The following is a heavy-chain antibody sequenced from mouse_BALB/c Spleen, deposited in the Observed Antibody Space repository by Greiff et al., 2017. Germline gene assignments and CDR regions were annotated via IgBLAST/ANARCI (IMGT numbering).Heavy chain of an antibody. CDR1: GYAFTNYL. J-gene: IGHJ4*01. CDR3: ARSSSIGTTKAMDY. Sequence: VQLQQSGAELVRPGTSVKVSCKASGYAFTNYLIEWVKQRPGQGLEWIGVINPGSGGTNYNEKFKGKATLTADKSSSTAYMQLSSLTSDDSAVYFCARSSSIGTTKAMDYWGQGTSVTVSS. V-gene: IGHV1-54*01. CDR2: INPGSGGT. D-gene: IGHD2-14*01.